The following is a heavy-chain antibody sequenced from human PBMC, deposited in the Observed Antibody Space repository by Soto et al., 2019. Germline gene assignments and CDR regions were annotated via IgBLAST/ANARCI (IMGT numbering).Heavy chain of an antibody. J-gene: IGHJ5*02. Sequence: ASVKVSCQASGFRFSDYFMNWVRQAPGQGLEWMGIITPSGASSNSAQQFQGRVTITRDTSTSTVYMDLSSLRYEDTAVYYCERDNSQNYGTTADRSASHPWGQ. D-gene: IGHD4-17*01. CDR1: GFRFSDYF. CDR2: ITPSGASS. V-gene: IGHV1-46*01. CDR3: ERDNSQNYGTTADRSASHP.